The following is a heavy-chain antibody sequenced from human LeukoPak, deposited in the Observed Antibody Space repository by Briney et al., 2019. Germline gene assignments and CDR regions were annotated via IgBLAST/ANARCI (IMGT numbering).Heavy chain of an antibody. CDR3: AKSMYGSTSCYDY. D-gene: IGHD2-2*01. J-gene: IGHJ4*02. CDR2: ISYDGSNK. V-gene: IGHV3-30*18. Sequence: GGSLILSCAASGFTFSSYGMHWVRQAPGKGLEWVAVISYDGSNKYYADSVKGRFTISRDNSKNTLYLQMNSLRAEDTAVYYCAKSMYGSTSCYDYWGQGTLVTVSS. CDR1: GFTFSSYG.